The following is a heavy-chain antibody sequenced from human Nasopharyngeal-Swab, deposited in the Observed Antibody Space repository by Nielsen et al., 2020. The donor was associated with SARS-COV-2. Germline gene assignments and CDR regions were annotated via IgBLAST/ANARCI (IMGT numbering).Heavy chain of an antibody. CDR1: GFTFSSYA. CDR2: ISGSGGST. J-gene: IGHJ4*02. Sequence: GESLKISCAASGFTFSSYAMSWVRQAPGKGLEWVSAISGSGGSTYYADSVKGRFTISRDNSKNTLYLQMNSLRAEDTAVYYCARGYAAMGFFDYWGQGTLVTVSS. D-gene: IGHD2-2*01. CDR3: ARGYAAMGFFDY. V-gene: IGHV3-23*01.